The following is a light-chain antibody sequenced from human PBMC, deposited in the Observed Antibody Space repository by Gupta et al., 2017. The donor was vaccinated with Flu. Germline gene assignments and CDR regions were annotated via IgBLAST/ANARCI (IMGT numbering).Light chain of an antibody. CDR1: HMVSSY. J-gene: IGKJ2*01. V-gene: IGKV3-11*01. CDR2: DAS. Sequence: AFLSCRASHMVSSYFAWYQNKPGQAPRLLIYDASNRATGIPASFSGSGSGTEFTLTISSLEPEDFAVYYCQLSTNWPPQYIFGQGTKLEI. CDR3: QLSTNWPPQYI.